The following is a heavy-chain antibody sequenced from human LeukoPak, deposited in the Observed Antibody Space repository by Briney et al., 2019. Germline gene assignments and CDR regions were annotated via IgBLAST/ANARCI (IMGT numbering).Heavy chain of an antibody. CDR1: GGSISSYY. CDR3: ARDSRTTTAFDI. D-gene: IGHD1-1*01. CDR2: VYYSGST. J-gene: IGHJ3*02. Sequence: SETLSLTCTDPGGSISSYYWSLIRQPPGKGLEWIGYVYYSGSTNYNPSLKSRVTISVDTSKNQFSLKLSSVTAAHTPVYHCARDSRTTTAFDIWGQGTMVTVSS. V-gene: IGHV4-59*01.